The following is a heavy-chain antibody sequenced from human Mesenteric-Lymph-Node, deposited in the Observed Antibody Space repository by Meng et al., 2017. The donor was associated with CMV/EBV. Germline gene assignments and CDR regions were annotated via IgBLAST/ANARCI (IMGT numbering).Heavy chain of an antibody. CDR1: GFTFSNAW. D-gene: IGHD1-1*01. CDR3: AKSRTGTHYGMDV. J-gene: IGHJ6*02. Sequence: GGSLRLSCAASGFTFSNAWMSWVRQAPGKGLEWVGRIKSKTDGGTTDYAAPVKGRFTISRDDSKNTLYLQMNSLRVEDTAVYYCAKSRTGTHYGMDVWGQGTTVTVSS. V-gene: IGHV3-15*01. CDR2: IKSKTDGGTT.